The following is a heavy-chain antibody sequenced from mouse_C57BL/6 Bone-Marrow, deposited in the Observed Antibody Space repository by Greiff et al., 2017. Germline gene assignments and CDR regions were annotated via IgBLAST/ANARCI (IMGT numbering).Heavy chain of an antibody. CDR3: AREAGTWYFDV. Sequence: EVMLVESGGDLVKPGGSLKLSCAASGFTFSSYGMSWVRQTPDKRLEWVATISSGGSYTYYPDSVKGRFTISRDNAKNTLYLQMSSLKSEDTAMYYCAREAGTWYFDVWGTGTTVTVSS. CDR2: ISSGGSYT. CDR1: GFTFSSYG. J-gene: IGHJ1*03. D-gene: IGHD4-1*01. V-gene: IGHV5-6*01.